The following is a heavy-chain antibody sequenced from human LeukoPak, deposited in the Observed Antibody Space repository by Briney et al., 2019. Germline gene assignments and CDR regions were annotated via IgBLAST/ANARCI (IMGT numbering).Heavy chain of an antibody. D-gene: IGHD3-9*01. CDR1: GFTFSGYD. CDR3: ARGGSSDILTRFDY. J-gene: IGHJ4*02. Sequence: GGSLRLSCAASGFTFSGYDMHWVRQATGKGLEWVSGIGTAGDTYYPGSVKGRFTISRENAKNSLHLQMNSLRGGDTAVYYCARGGSSDILTRFDYWGRGTLVTVSS. V-gene: IGHV3-13*01. CDR2: IGTAGDT.